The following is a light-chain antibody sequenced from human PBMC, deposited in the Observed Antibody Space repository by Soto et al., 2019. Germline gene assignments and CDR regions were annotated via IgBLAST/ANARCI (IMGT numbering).Light chain of an antibody. V-gene: IGLV1-51*02. CDR2: EKD. CDR3: ATWESSLSIAV. CDR1: TSNIGYNF. Sequence: QSVLTQPPSVSAAPGQRVTISCSGSTSNIGYNFVSWYQQFPGAAPKLLIFEKDKRVSGTPDRFSGSKSGTSGTLAITGLQTGDEADYYCATWESSLSIAVFGGGTKVTVL. J-gene: IGLJ2*01.